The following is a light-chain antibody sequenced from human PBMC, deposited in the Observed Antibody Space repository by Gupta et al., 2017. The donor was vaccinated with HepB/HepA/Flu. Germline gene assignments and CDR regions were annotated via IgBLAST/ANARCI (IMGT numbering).Light chain of an antibody. CDR3: QQRYSTPPT. CDR2: DSS. CDR1: QSISTY. J-gene: IGKJ1*01. Sequence: DIQMTQSPRSRSASVGYRVTITCRASQSISTYLHWYRQRPGEAPKLLIYDSSNLQSGVPSKFRGSGSGTDFTLTISRLQPEDFGTYYCQQRYSTPPTFGQGTKVEIK. V-gene: IGKV1-39*01.